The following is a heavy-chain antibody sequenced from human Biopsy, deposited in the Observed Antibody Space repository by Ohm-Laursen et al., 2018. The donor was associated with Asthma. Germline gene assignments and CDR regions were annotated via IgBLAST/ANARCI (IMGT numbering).Heavy chain of an antibody. J-gene: IGHJ1*01. CDR2: IKHDGTEK. Sequence: SLRLSCAASGFTFGDYWMSWVRQVPGKGLAWVANIKHDGTEKNHVHSLKGRFTISRDNAKNSLYLQMNSLRAEDTAVYYCARTFHFWSPYHAEHYQLWGQGTLVTVPS. V-gene: IGHV3-7*01. CDR3: ARTFHFWSPYHAEHYQL. D-gene: IGHD3-3*02. CDR1: GFTFGDYW.